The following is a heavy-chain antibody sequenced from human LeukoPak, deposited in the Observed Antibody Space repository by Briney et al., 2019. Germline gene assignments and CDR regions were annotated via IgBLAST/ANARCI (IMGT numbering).Heavy chain of an antibody. CDR2: ISTRSTYI. J-gene: IGHJ5*02. D-gene: IGHD2-15*01. Sequence: PGGSLRLSCAASGFTFSSYSMNWVRQAPGKGLEWVSSISTRSTYIYYADSVKGRFTISRDDAKNSLYLQMNSLRAEDTSVFYCARDVCSGGSCYSDSWGQGTLVTVSS. CDR1: GFTFSSYS. CDR3: ARDVCSGGSCYSDS. V-gene: IGHV3-21*01.